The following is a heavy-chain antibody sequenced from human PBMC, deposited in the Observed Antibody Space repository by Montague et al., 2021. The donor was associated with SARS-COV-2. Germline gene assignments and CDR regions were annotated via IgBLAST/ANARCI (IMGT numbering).Heavy chain of an antibody. CDR2: IDWDDDK. D-gene: IGHD3-10*01. V-gene: IGHV2-70*11. Sequence: PALVKPTQTLTLTCTFSGFSLSTSGMCVSWIRQPPGKALEWLARIDWDDDKYYSTSLKTRLTISKDTSKNQVVLTMTNMDPVDTATYYCARTAGTDYTGYYDYAMDVWGQGTTVTVSS. CDR1: GFSLSTSGMC. CDR3: ARTAGTDYTGYYDYAMDV. J-gene: IGHJ6*02.